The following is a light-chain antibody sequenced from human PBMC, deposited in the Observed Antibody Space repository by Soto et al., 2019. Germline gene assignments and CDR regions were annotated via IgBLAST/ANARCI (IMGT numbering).Light chain of an antibody. V-gene: IGKV3-20*01. CDR1: QNVGSNY. Sequence: EIVLTQSPGTLSLSPGDRATLSCRASQNVGSNYLAWYQQKPGQASRLLIYAASSRAPGIPARFSGSGSGTDFTLTISRLDPEDFAVYHCQQYGGSPWTFGQGTKVEIK. CDR3: QQYGGSPWT. CDR2: AAS. J-gene: IGKJ1*01.